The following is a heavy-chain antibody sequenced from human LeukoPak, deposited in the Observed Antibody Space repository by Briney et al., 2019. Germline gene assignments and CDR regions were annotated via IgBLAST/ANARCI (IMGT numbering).Heavy chain of an antibody. CDR3: ARDSLYDDNGYYHYFDY. J-gene: IGHJ4*02. D-gene: IGHD3-22*01. CDR1: GFSFSTYG. Sequence: GRSPRLSCAASGFSFSTYGMHWVRQAPGKGLEWVAMIWYDASGQHYADSVKGRFTISRDTSKNTLYLQMNSLRAEDTAVYFCARDSLYDDNGYYHYFDYWGRGTLVTVSS. CDR2: IWYDASGQ. V-gene: IGHV3-33*01.